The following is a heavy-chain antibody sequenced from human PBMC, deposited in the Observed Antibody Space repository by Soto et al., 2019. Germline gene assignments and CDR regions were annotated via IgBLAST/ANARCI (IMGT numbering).Heavy chain of an antibody. CDR3: ARDGAIRGVAFDI. CDR2: ISSSSSYI. CDR1: GFTFSSYS. J-gene: IGHJ3*02. D-gene: IGHD3-16*01. Sequence: EVQLVESGGGLVKPGGSLRLSCAASGFTFSSYSMNWVRQAPGKGLEWVSSISSSSSYIYYADSVKGRFTISRDNAKNSLYLQMNSLRAEDTAVYYCARDGAIRGVAFDIWGQGTMVTVSS. V-gene: IGHV3-21*01.